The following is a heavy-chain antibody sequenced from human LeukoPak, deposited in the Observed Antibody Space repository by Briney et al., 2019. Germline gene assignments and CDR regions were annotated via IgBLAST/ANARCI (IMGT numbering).Heavy chain of an antibody. CDR3: ARDHGSGSYYLNWFDP. CDR1: GGTFSSYA. J-gene: IGHJ5*02. V-gene: IGHV1-69*13. CDR2: IIPIFGTA. D-gene: IGHD3-10*01. Sequence: SVKVSCKASGGTFSSYAISWVRQAPGQGLEWMGGIIPIFGTANYAQKFQGRVTITADESTSTAYMELSSLRSEDTAVYYCARDHGSGSYYLNWFDPWDQGTLVTVSS.